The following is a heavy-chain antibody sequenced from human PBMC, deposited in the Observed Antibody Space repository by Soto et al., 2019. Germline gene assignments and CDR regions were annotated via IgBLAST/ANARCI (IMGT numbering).Heavy chain of an antibody. J-gene: IGHJ4*02. CDR3: ARPKYSSSPLGY. CDR1: GGTLSSYA. CDR2: ITPIFGTA. V-gene: IGHV1-69*12. D-gene: IGHD6-6*01. Sequence: QVQLVQSGAEVKKPGSSVKVSCKASGGTLSSYAISWVRQARGQGLEWMGGITPIFGTANYAQKFQGRVTITADESTSTAYMELSSLRSEDTAVYYCARPKYSSSPLGYWGQGTLVTVSS.